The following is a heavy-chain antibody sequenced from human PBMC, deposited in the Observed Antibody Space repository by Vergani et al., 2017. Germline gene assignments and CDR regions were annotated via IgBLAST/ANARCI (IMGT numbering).Heavy chain of an antibody. CDR3: ARGLTVVVVAATRGVDF. V-gene: IGHV4-34*01. J-gene: IGHJ6*02. CDR2: INHSGST. CDR1: GGSFSGYY. D-gene: IGHD2-15*01. Sequence: QVQLQQWGAGLLKPSETLSLTCAVYGGSFSGYYWSWIRQPPGKGLEWIGEINHSGSTNYNPSLKSRVTISVDTSKNQFSLKLSSVTAADTAVYYCARGLTVVVVAATRGVDFWGQGTTVTVSS.